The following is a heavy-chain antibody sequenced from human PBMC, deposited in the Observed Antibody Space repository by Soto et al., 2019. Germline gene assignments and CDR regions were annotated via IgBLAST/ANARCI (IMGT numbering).Heavy chain of an antibody. Sequence: GESLKISCKGSGYSFTSYWIGWVRQMPGKGLEWMGIIYPGDSDTRYSPSFQGQVTISADKSISTAYLQWSSLKASDTAMYYCARQGFQHDFWSGYYFGSGMDVWGQGTTVTVSS. D-gene: IGHD3-3*01. J-gene: IGHJ6*02. CDR1: GYSFTSYW. V-gene: IGHV5-51*01. CDR3: ARQGFQHDFWSGYYFGSGMDV. CDR2: IYPGDSDT.